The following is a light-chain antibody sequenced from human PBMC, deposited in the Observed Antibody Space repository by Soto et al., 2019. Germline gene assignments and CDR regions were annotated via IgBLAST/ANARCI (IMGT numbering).Light chain of an antibody. CDR3: QQRSNWPSIT. J-gene: IGKJ5*01. CDR1: QSISSN. Sequence: EIVLTQSPATLSVSPGERATLSCRASQSISSNLAWYQQKPGQAPRLLIYGASTRATAIPARFSGSGSGTYFTLTISSLEAEDSAVYYCQQRSNWPSITFGQGTRLEIK. V-gene: IGKV3-11*01. CDR2: GAS.